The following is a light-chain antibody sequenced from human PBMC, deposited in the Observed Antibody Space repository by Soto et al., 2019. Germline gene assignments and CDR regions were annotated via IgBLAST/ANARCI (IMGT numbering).Light chain of an antibody. V-gene: IGKV1-39*01. J-gene: IGKJ4*01. CDR2: ASS. CDR1: QSVRSN. CDR3: QQSYTSPLT. Sequence: DIQMTQSPSSVSASGGDRVTIACRAGQSVRSNLNWYQQKPGKAPNLLIYASSTLQSGVPSRFSGGGSGTDFTLTISSLQPEDFATYYCQQSYTSPLTFGGGTKVEI.